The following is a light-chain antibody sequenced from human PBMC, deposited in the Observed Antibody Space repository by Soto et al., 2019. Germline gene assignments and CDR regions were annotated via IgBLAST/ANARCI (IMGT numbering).Light chain of an antibody. V-gene: IGKV1-5*03. Sequence: DIQLTQSPSTLSASVGDRVPITCRASQSISSWLAWYQQKPGKAPKLLIYKASSLTSGVPSRFSGSESGTEFTLTISRLQPDDFATYYCQQYKILWTVGQWTKVEIK. CDR3: QQYKILWT. CDR2: KAS. CDR1: QSISSW. J-gene: IGKJ1*01.